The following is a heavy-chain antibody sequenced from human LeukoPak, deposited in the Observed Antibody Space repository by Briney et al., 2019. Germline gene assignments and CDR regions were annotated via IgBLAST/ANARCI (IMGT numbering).Heavy chain of an antibody. CDR3: ARVYSGSYYLGY. CDR2: INSDGSST. Sequence: QAGGSPRLSCAASGFTFSSYWMHWVRQAPGKGLVWVSRINSDGSSTSYADSVKGRFTISRDNAKNTLYLQMNSLRAEDTAVYYCARVYSGSYYLGYWGQGTLVTVSS. D-gene: IGHD1-26*01. CDR1: GFTFSSYW. J-gene: IGHJ4*02. V-gene: IGHV3-74*01.